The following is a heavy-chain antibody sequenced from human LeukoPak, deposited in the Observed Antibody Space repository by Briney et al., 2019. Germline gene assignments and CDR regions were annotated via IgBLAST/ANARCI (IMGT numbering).Heavy chain of an antibody. Sequence: ASVKVSCKASGYTFTGYYMHWVRQAPGQGLEWMGWINPNSGGTNYAQKLQGRVTMTRDTSISTVYMELTRLRSDDTAVYYCARDPLYGSGTYFFDYWGQGTLATVSS. D-gene: IGHD3-10*01. J-gene: IGHJ4*02. V-gene: IGHV1-2*02. CDR3: ARDPLYGSGTYFFDY. CDR1: GYTFTGYY. CDR2: INPNSGGT.